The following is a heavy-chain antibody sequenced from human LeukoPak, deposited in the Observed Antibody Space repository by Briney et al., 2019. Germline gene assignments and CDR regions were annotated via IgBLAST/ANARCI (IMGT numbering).Heavy chain of an antibody. D-gene: IGHD3-22*01. Sequence: GGSLRLSCAASGFTFSSYGMHWVRQAPGKGLEWVSVIWYDGGHKYYADSVKGRFTISRDNSKNTLYLQMNSLRAEDTAVYYCARGETYYYDSSGYYSGRWGYYFDYWGQGTLVTVSS. CDR1: GFTFSSYG. V-gene: IGHV3-33*01. CDR3: ARGETYYYDSSGYYSGRWGYYFDY. CDR2: IWYDGGHK. J-gene: IGHJ4*02.